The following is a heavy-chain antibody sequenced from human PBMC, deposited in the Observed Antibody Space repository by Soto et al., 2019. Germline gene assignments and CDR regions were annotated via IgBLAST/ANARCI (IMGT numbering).Heavy chain of an antibody. CDR1: GDSMSSSDYY. Sequence: QLQLHESGPGLVKPSETLSLTCAVSGDSMSSSDYYWGWIRQPPGKGLEWIGSIYYSGSTYYNPSLQSRVAISVDTSKNQFSLKLKSVTAADTAIYYCARRTVNIRTFYSGLKTHCFDYWGQRAPVTVSS. J-gene: IGHJ4*02. D-gene: IGHD6-19*01. V-gene: IGHV4-39*01. CDR3: ARRTVNIRTFYSGLKTHCFDY. CDR2: IYYSGST.